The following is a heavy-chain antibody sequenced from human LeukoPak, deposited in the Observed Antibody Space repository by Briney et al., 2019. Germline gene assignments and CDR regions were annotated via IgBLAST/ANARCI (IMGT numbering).Heavy chain of an antibody. J-gene: IGHJ4*02. CDR1: GYTFTSYD. V-gene: IGHV1-8*01. CDR2: MNPNSGNT. CDR3: ARGASARGRFDY. Sequence: ASVKVSCKASGYTFTSYDINWVRQATGQGLEWMGWMNPNSGNTGYAQKFQDRVTMTRNTSISTAYMELSSLRSEDTAVYYCARGASARGRFDYWGQGTLVTVSS. D-gene: IGHD3-10*01.